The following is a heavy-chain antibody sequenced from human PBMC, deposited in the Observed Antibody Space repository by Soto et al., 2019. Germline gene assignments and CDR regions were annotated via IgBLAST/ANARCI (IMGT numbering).Heavy chain of an antibody. J-gene: IGHJ4*02. D-gene: IGHD1-1*01. CDR2: IYYSGST. CDR1: GGSFDITSSY. CDR3: ATIPIVGTKPYYFNS. V-gene: IGHV4-39*01. Sequence: LQLQESGPGLVKPSETLSPTCTVSGGSFDITSSYWAWVRQPPGKGLEWIAYIYYSGSTYYNPSLKSRITISVDTSTNQLSLRLSSVTAADTAVYYCATIPIVGTKPYYFNSWGQGTLVTVSS.